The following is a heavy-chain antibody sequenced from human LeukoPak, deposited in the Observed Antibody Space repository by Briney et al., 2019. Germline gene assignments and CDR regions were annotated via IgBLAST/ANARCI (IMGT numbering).Heavy chain of an antibody. CDR1: GFTVSSNY. CDR2: IYSGGST. V-gene: IGHV3-53*01. D-gene: IGHD6-25*01. Sequence: TGGSLRLSCAASGFTVSSNYMSWVRQAPGKGLEWVSVIYSGGSTYYADSVKGRFTISRDNSKNTLYLQMNSLRAEDTAVYYCARVAAANSKFDYWGQGTLVTVSS. CDR3: ARVAAANSKFDY. J-gene: IGHJ4*02.